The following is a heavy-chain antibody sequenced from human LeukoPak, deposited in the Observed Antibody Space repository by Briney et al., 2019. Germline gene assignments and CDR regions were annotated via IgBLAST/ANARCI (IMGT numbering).Heavy chain of an antibody. CDR2: IYYSGST. J-gene: IGHJ4*02. CDR3: AREPAAVAGPIGDY. CDR1: GGSISTYY. D-gene: IGHD6-19*01. Sequence: PSETLSLTCTVSGGSISTYYWSWIRQPPGKGLEWIGYIYYSGSTKYNPFLKSRVTISVDTSKNQFSLKLSSVTAADTAVYYCAREPAAVAGPIGDYWGQGTLVTVSS. V-gene: IGHV4-59*01.